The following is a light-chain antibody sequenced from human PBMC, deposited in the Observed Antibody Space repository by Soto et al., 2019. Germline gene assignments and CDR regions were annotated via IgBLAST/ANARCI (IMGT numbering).Light chain of an antibody. CDR1: QSVTTN. CDR3: QQYNNWPFS. V-gene: IGKV3-15*01. Sequence: EIVMTQSPATLSVSPGERATLSCRAGQSVTTNFAWYQQKSGQSPRLLIYDVSIRATGVPARFSGTGSETDFTLTISGLQSEDSAVYFCQQYNNWPFSFGQGTRLEIK. CDR2: DVS. J-gene: IGKJ5*01.